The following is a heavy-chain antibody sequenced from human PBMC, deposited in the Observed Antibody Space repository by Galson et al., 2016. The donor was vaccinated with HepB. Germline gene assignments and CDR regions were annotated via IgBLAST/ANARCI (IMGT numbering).Heavy chain of an antibody. D-gene: IGHD2-8*01. Sequence: SVKVSCKASGYTFSNYDINWVRQAPGQGPEWMAWMNPKSGNTGYAQSFKARVTMTRDTSISTAYMEQYSLTSEDTAVYFCARGGTLPKTNLYGMEVWGQGTTVTVSS. CDR3: ARGGTLPKTNLYGMEV. J-gene: IGHJ6*02. CDR2: MNPKSGNT. V-gene: IGHV1-8*01. CDR1: GYTFSNYD.